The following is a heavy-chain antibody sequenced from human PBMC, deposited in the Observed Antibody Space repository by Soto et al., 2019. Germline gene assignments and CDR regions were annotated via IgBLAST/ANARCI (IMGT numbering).Heavy chain of an antibody. CDR3: ARGRENYSYFDY. CDR2: ISSSSSYI. V-gene: IGHV3-21*01. Sequence: PGGSLRLSCAASGFTFSSYSMNWVRQAPGKGLEWVSSISSSSSYIYYADSVKGRFTLSRDNAKNTVFLQMSSLRAEDTAVYYCARGRENYSYFDYWGQGIVVTVSS. CDR1: GFTFSSYS. D-gene: IGHD1-26*01. J-gene: IGHJ4*02.